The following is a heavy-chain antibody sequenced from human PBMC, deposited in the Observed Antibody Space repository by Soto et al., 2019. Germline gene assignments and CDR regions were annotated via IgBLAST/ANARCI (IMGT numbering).Heavy chain of an antibody. V-gene: IGHV3-13*05. J-gene: IGHJ6*02. CDR1: GFTFSAYD. D-gene: IGHD2-15*01. Sequence: GESLKISCAASGFTFSAYDMHWLRQTTGKGLEWVSAIGAADDPYYLGSVKGRFTISRENAKNSLYLQMNSLRAEDTAVYYCARAYSGRLPRRADYYFAMDVWGQGTTVTVSS. CDR3: ARAYSGRLPRRADYYFAMDV. CDR2: IGAADDP.